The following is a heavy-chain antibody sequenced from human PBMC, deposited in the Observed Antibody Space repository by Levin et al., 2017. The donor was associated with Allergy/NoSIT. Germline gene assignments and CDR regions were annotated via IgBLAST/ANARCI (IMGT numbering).Heavy chain of an antibody. J-gene: IGHJ4*02. Sequence: PSETLSLTCTVSGGSFITSSYFWAWIRQPPGTGLEWLGSIYYSGTTYYNPSLKSRLTISIDTSTNQFSLKLRPVTTADTAVYYCARHTALLWFEELVFDSWGQGNLVAVSS. CDR3: ARHTALLWFEELVFDS. CDR1: GGSFITSSYF. CDR2: IYYSGTT. D-gene: IGHD3-10*01. V-gene: IGHV4-39*01.